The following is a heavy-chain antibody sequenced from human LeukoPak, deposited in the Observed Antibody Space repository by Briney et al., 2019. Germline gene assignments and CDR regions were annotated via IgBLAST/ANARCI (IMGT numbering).Heavy chain of an antibody. V-gene: IGHV3-7*01. Sequence: PGGSLRLSCAASGFTFSSYWMSWVRQAPGKGVERVAHIKQDGSEKYYVDSVKGGFTISREKAKKSLYMQMNRQRDEETGVYYCARDIRSGMFITYYMYVWGKGTTVTVSS. J-gene: IGHJ6*03. CDR2: IKQDGSEK. D-gene: IGHD3-22*01. CDR3: ARDIRSGMFITYYMYV. CDR1: GFTFSSYW.